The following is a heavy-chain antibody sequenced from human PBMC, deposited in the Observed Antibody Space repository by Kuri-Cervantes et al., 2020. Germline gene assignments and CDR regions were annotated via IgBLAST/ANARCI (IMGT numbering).Heavy chain of an antibody. V-gene: IGHV4-39*01. CDR1: DGSISSSSYH. CDR3: ARHESIAAPIDY. J-gene: IGHJ4*02. D-gene: IGHD6-6*01. CDR2: IYYSGSN. Sequence: GALSLSCTASDGSISSSSYHWGWIRQPPRKWLEWIGSIYYSGSNYYNPSLKSRVTISVDKSKNQFSLKLSFVTAADTAVYYCARHESIAAPIDYWGQGTLVTVSS.